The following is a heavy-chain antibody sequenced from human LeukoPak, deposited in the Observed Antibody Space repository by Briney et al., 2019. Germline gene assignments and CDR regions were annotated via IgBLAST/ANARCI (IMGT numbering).Heavy chain of an antibody. CDR2: ISGSGGST. CDR3: AKDSAAAGNFDY. Sequence: PGGSLRLSCAASGFTFSSYAMSWVRQAPGKGLESVSAISGSGGSTYYADSVKGRFTISRDNSKNTLYLQMNSLRAEDTAVYYCAKDSAAAGNFDYWGQGTLVTVSS. CDR1: GFTFSSYA. V-gene: IGHV3-23*01. J-gene: IGHJ4*02. D-gene: IGHD6-13*01.